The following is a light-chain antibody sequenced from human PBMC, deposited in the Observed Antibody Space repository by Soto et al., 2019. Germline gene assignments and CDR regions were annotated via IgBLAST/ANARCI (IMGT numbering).Light chain of an antibody. CDR2: LGS. CDR1: QGLLHSNGYTY. J-gene: IGKJ1*01. V-gene: IGKV2-28*01. CDR3: MQALQTPWT. Sequence: DIVMTQSPLSLPVTPGEPASISCRSSQGLLHSNGYTYLDWYLQKPGQSPQLLIYLGSNRASGVPDRFSGSGSGTDFTLKISGVEAEDVGVYYCMQALQTPWTFGQGTKVDI.